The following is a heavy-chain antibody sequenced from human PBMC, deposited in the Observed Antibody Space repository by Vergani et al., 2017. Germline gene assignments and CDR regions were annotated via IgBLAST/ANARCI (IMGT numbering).Heavy chain of an antibody. Sequence: EVQLVESGGGLVQPGGSLRLSCAASGFTFSDHYMDWVRQAPGKGLEWVGRTRNKANSYTTEYAASVKGRFTISRDDSKNSLYLQMNSLRAEDTAVYYCARSTSGWDYWGQGTLVTVSS. V-gene: IGHV3-72*01. J-gene: IGHJ4*02. CDR3: ARSTSGWDY. D-gene: IGHD6-19*01. CDR1: GFTFSDHY. CDR2: TRNKANSYTT.